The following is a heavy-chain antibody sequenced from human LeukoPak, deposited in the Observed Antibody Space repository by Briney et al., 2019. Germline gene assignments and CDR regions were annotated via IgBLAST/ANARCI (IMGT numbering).Heavy chain of an antibody. CDR3: ARDSADIVVVPAAMRRFDY. D-gene: IGHD2-2*01. CDR1: GGTFSSYA. CDR2: IIPICGTA. Sequence: ASVKVSCKASGGTFSSYAISWVRQAPGQGLEWMGRIIPICGTANYAQKFQGRVTITTDESTSTDYMELSSLRSEDTAVYYCARDSADIVVVPAAMRRFDYWGQGTLVTVSS. V-gene: IGHV1-69*05. J-gene: IGHJ4*02.